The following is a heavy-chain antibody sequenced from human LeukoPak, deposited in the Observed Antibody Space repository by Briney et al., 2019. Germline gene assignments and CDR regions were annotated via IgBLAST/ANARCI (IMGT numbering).Heavy chain of an antibody. CDR1: GITFSTYW. CDR3: ARAGTVVYYDRSDAFDV. Sequence: PGGSLRLSCAASGITFSTYWMHWVRQAPGKGLVWVSRINSDGSTTSYVDSVEGRITISRDNAKNTLYLQMNSLRAEDTAVYYCARAGTVVYYDRSDAFDVWGQGTMVTVSS. V-gene: IGHV3-74*01. CDR2: INSDGSTT. D-gene: IGHD3-22*01. J-gene: IGHJ3*01.